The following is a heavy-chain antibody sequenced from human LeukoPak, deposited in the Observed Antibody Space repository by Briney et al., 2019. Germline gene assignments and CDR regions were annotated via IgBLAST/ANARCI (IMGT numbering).Heavy chain of an antibody. J-gene: IGHJ5*02. V-gene: IGHV4-34*01. CDR2: INHSGTT. CDR1: GGSFSGYY. CDR3: ARIVVVSAAQYNWFDP. D-gene: IGHD2-2*01. Sequence: SETLPLTCAVYGGSFSGYYWSWIRQSPGKGLEWIGEINHSGTTNYNPSLKSRVTISVDTSKNQLSLKLRSVTAADTAVYYCARIVVVSAAQYNWFDPWGQGTLVTVSS.